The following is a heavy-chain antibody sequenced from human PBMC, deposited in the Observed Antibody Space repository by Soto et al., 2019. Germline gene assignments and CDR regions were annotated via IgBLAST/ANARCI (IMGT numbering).Heavy chain of an antibody. CDR1: GFTFSNDV. CDR3: AKDYCNPHYFDN. Sequence: LSLSCEAYGFTFSNDVMSWVSQTRGKALKGVPAVSDNGRRTRYADSVKGRLTFSRDNSQHTVYLQMLSLRADDTAIYYCAKDYCNPHYFDNWGQGTLVTVSS. J-gene: IGHJ4*02. CDR2: VSDNGRRT. D-gene: IGHD4-4*01. V-gene: IGHV3-23*01.